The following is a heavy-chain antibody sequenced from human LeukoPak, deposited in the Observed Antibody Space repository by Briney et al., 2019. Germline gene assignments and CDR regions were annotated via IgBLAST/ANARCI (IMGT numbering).Heavy chain of an antibody. CDR2: ISSSGSTI. J-gene: IGHJ4*02. CDR1: GFTFSSYE. D-gene: IGHD6-13*01. V-gene: IGHV3-48*03. CDR3: TRADSSSWYQAPYYFDY. Sequence: PGGSLRLSCAASGFTFSSYEMNWVRQAPGKGLEWVSYISSSGSTIYYADSVKGRFTISRDNAKNSLYLQMSSLRAEDTAVYYCTRADSSSWYQAPYYFDYWGQGTLVTVSS.